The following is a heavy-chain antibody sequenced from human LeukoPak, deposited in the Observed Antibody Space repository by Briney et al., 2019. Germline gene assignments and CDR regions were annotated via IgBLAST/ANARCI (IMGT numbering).Heavy chain of an antibody. V-gene: IGHV3-21*01. CDR3: ARGATDVTRWFDP. D-gene: IGHD1-1*01. CDR1: GFTFSSYG. CDR2: ISRASESI. J-gene: IGHJ5*02. Sequence: GGSLRLSCAASGFTFSSYGMSWVRQAPGKGLEWVSIISRASESIFYADSVKGRFTISRDNAKNSLYLQMNGLRAEDTAVYYCARGATDVTRWFDPWGQGTLVTVSS.